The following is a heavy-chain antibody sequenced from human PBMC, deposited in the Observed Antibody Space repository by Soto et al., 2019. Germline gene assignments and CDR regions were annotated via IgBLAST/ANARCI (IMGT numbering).Heavy chain of an antibody. CDR3: ARDLDSSGYYVEPTASYYYYGMDV. Sequence: GASVKVSCKASGGTFSNYAISWVRQAPGQGLEWMGGIIPMFGTTNYVEKFQGRVTITADKSTSIAYMELSSLRSDDTAVYYCARDLDSSGYYVEPTASYYYYGMDVWGQGTRVTVSS. D-gene: IGHD3-22*01. CDR1: GGTFSNYA. V-gene: IGHV1-69*06. CDR2: IIPMFGTT. J-gene: IGHJ6*02.